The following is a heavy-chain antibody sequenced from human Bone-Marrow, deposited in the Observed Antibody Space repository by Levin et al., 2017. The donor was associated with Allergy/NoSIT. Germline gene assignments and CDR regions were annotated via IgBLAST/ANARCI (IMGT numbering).Heavy chain of an antibody. Sequence: LSLTCVASGFNFSNYAMSWVRQAPGKGLEWASSISTTSTFKYYADSVKGRFTISRDNSKNTLHLQMDSLRAEDTAVYFCTKGFSAFDIWGQGAMVIVSS. CDR1: GFNFSNYA. CDR2: ISTTSTFK. V-gene: IGHV3-23*01. CDR3: TKGFSAFDI. J-gene: IGHJ3*02.